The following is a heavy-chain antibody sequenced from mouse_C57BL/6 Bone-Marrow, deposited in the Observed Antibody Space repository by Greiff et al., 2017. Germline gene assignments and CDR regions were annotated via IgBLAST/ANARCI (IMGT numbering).Heavy chain of an antibody. CDR1: GYTFTSYW. CDR2: IDPSDSYT. Sequence: QVQLQQPGAELVMPGASVKLSCKASGYTFTSYWMHWVKQRPGQGLEWIGEIDPSDSYTNYNQKFKGKSTLTVDKSSSTAYMQLSSLTSEDSAVYYCAGWSYCGYDGPCWYFDVWGTGTTVTVSS. D-gene: IGHD2-2*01. CDR3: AGWSYCGYDGPCWYFDV. V-gene: IGHV1-69*01. J-gene: IGHJ1*03.